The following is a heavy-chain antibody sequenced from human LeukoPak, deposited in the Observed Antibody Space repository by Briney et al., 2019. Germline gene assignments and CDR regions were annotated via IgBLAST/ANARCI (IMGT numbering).Heavy chain of an antibody. V-gene: IGHV4-61*02. CDR2: IYTSGSA. J-gene: IGHJ4*02. CDR3: ARADYDILTGLDPPDY. D-gene: IGHD3-9*01. CDR1: GGSISSGSYY. Sequence: SETLSLTCTVSGGSISSGSYYWSWLRQPAGKGLEWIGRIYTSGSANYNPSLKSRVTISVDTSKNQFSLKLSSVTAAGTAVYYCARADYDILTGLDPPDYWGQGTLVTVSS.